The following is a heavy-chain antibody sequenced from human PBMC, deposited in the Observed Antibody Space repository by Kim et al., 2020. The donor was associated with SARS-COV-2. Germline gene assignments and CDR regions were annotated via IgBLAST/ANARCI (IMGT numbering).Heavy chain of an antibody. V-gene: IGHV3-33*01. CDR1: GFTFSSYG. CDR3: ARDKYDSSGYFDY. Sequence: GGSLRLSCAASGFTFSSYGMHWVRQAPGKGLEWVAVIWYDGSNKYYADSVKGRFTISRDNSKNTLYLQMNSLRAEDTAVYYCARDKYDSSGYFDYWGQGTLVTVSS. CDR2: IWYDGSNK. D-gene: IGHD3-22*01. J-gene: IGHJ4*02.